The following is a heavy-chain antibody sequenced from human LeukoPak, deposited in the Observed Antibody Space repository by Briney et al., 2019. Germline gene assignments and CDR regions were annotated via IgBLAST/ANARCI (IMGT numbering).Heavy chain of an antibody. CDR3: TTEQWLLTDYDY. CDR2: IKSKTDGGTT. J-gene: IGHJ4*02. D-gene: IGHD6-19*01. CDR1: GFTFSNAW. V-gene: IGHV3-15*01. Sequence: GGSLRLSCAASGFTFSNAWTSWVRQAPGKGLEWVGRIKSKTDGGTTDYAAPVKGRFTISRDDSKNTLYLQMNSLKTEDTAVYYCTTEQWLLTDYDYWGQGTLVTVSS.